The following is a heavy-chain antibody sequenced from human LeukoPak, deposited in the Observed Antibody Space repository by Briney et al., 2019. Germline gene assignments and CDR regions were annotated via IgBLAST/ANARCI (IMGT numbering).Heavy chain of an antibody. CDR3: ARVFGSGSYIDY. CDR2: INQDGSEK. V-gene: IGHV3-7*01. J-gene: IGHJ4*02. Sequence: GGSLRLSCAASGFTFSSYWITWVRQAPGKGLEWVANINQDGSEKCYVDSVKGRFTISRDNAKNSLSLQMNSLRVEDTAVYYCARVFGSGSYIDYWGQGTLVTVSS. D-gene: IGHD6-19*01. CDR1: GFTFSSYW.